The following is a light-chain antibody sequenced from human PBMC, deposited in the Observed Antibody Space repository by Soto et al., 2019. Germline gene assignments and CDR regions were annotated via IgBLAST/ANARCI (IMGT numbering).Light chain of an antibody. V-gene: IGKV1-5*03. CDR3: QQYGNSPLT. J-gene: IGKJ4*01. CDR1: QTISSW. Sequence: DIQMTQSPSTLSGSVGDRVTITCRASQTISSWLAWYQQKPGKAPKLLIYKASTLKSGVPSRFSGSGSETDFTLTISSLQPEDFALYYCQQYGNSPLTFGGGTKVDIK. CDR2: KAS.